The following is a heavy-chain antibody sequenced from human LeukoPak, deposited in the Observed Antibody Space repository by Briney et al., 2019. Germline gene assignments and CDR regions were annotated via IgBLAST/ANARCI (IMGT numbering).Heavy chain of an antibody. V-gene: IGHV4-4*07. J-gene: IGHJ5*02. CDR2: IYTSGST. CDR3: ARDVGPGQWDWFDP. Sequence: PSETLSLTCTVSGGSISSYYWSWIRQPAGKGLEWIGRIYTSGSTNYNPSLKSRVTMSVDTSKNQFTLKLSSVTAADTAVYYCARDVGPGQWDWFDPWGQGTLVTVSS. CDR1: GGSISSYY. D-gene: IGHD1-26*01.